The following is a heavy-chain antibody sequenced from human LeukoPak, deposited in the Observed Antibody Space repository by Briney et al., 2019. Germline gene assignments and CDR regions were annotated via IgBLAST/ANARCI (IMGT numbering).Heavy chain of an antibody. D-gene: IGHD2-2*01. CDR1: GYTFTTYG. Sequence: ASVKVSCKVSGYTFTTYGISWVRQAPGQGLKWMGWFGAYNGNTNYAQKLQGRVTMTTDTSTSTAYMELRSLRSDDTAVYCCARDRPYIVVVPAAKDYYYGMDVWGQGTTVTVSS. CDR3: ARDRPYIVVVPAAKDYYYGMDV. J-gene: IGHJ6*02. V-gene: IGHV1-18*01. CDR2: FGAYNGNT.